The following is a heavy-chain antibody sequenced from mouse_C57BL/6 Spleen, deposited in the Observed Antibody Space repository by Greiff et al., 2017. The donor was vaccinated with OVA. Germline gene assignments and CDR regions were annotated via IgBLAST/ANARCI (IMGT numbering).Heavy chain of an antibody. V-gene: IGHV1-26*01. CDR3: ARRGPRDYFDY. CDR1: GYTFTDYY. CDR2: INPNNGGT. D-gene: IGHD3-3*01. J-gene: IGHJ2*01. Sequence: VQLKQSGPELVKPGASVKISCKASGYTFTDYYMNWVKQSHGKSLEWIGDINPNNGGTSYNQKFKGKATLTVDKSSSTAYMELRSLTSEDSAVYYCARRGPRDYFDYWGQGTTLTVSS.